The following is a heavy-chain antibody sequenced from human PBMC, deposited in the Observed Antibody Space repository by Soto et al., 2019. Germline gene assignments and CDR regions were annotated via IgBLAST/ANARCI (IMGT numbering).Heavy chain of an antibody. CDR3: AKNPGYYYDSTGYHFDY. J-gene: IGHJ4*02. D-gene: IGHD3-22*01. CDR2: ISYGGGTT. Sequence: GGSLRLSCAASEFTFSNYAVSWVRQAPGRGLEWVSAISYGGGTTYYADSVKGRFTISRDNSKNTLYLQMNSLRAEDTAVYYCAKNPGYYYDSTGYHFDYWGQGTLVTVSS. CDR1: EFTFSNYA. V-gene: IGHV3-23*01.